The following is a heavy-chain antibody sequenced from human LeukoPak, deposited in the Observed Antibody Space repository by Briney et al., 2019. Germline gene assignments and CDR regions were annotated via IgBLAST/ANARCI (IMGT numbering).Heavy chain of an antibody. CDR2: VSFDGGIA. Sequence: GGSLRLSCAASGFTFSSYGMQWVRQAPGKGPEWVAVVSFDGGIAYYADSVRGRFTISRDNAKNTLYLQMNSLRAEDTAVYYCAKEILTGYCLDSWGQGTLITVSS. CDR3: AKEILTGYCLDS. J-gene: IGHJ4*02. V-gene: IGHV3-30*18. CDR1: GFTFSSYG. D-gene: IGHD3-9*01.